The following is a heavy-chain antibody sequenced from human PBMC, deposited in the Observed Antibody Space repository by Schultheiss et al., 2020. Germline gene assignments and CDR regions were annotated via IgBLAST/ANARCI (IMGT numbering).Heavy chain of an antibody. J-gene: IGHJ4*02. CDR3: AKGGSDFGVGIPLDY. CDR1: GFTFSSYA. Sequence: WGSLRLSCAASGFTFSSYAMSWVRQAPGKGLEWVSAISGSSGSTYYADSAKGRFTISRDNSKNTLYLQMNSLRAEDTAIYYCAKGGSDFGVGIPLDYWGQGTLVTVSS. D-gene: IGHD3-3*01. CDR2: ISGSSGST. V-gene: IGHV3-23*01.